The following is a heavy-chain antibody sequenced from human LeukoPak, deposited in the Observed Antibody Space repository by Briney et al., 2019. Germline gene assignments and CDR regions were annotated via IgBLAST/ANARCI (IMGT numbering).Heavy chain of an antibody. CDR1: GGSISSYY. CDR3: ARHKDYYYSYMDV. CDR2: IYYSGST. J-gene: IGHJ6*03. V-gene: IGHV4-59*08. Sequence: SETLSLTCTVSGGSISSYYWSWIRQPPGKGLEWIGYIYYSGSTYYNPSLKSRVTISVDTSKNQFSLKLSSVTAADTAVYYCARHKDYYYSYMDVWGKGTTVTISS.